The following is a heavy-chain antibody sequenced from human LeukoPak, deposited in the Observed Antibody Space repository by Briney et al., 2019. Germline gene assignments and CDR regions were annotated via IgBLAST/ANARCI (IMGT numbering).Heavy chain of an antibody. J-gene: IGHJ4*02. CDR2: IRYDGSNQ. V-gene: IGHV3-30*02. CDR3: AKVDGYGDYVPPLGY. Sequence: GGSLRLSCAASGFIFSNFGMHWVRQAPGKGLEWVAFIRYDGSNQHYADSVKGRFTVSRDNSKNTLYLQMNSLRAEDTAVYYCAKVDGYGDYVPPLGYWGQGTLVTVSS. CDR1: GFIFSNFG. D-gene: IGHD4-17*01.